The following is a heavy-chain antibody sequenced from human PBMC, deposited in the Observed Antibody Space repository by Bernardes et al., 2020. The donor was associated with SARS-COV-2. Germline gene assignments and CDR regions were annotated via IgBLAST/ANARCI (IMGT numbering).Heavy chain of an antibody. Sequence: VGSLRLSCAASGFTFDNHAMSWVRQPPGKGLEWVSSISGSGGKTYHPDSVKGRFSVSRDNSRKILYLQMSSLRAEDTAVYYCAKVRVSNPLYEIDVWGQGATLSV. CDR1: GFTFDNHA. V-gene: IGHV3-23*01. CDR3: AKVRVSNPLYEIDV. CDR2: ISGSGGKT. D-gene: IGHD2-2*02. J-gene: IGHJ6*02.